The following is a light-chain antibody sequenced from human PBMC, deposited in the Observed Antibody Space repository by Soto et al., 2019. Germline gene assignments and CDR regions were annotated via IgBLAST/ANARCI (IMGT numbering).Light chain of an antibody. CDR3: QQGSTTPIT. Sequence: DIQMTQYPSSLSASVGDRVTITCRASQSISSYLNWYQQKPGKAPKLLIYAASSLQSGVPSRFSGSGSGTDFTLSISSLQPEDFSTYYCQQGSTTPITFGLGTRLEI. V-gene: IGKV1-39*01. CDR1: QSISSY. J-gene: IGKJ5*01. CDR2: AAS.